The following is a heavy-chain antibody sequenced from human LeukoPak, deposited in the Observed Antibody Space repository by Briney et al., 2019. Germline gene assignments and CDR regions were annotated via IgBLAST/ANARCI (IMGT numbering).Heavy chain of an antibody. D-gene: IGHD3-16*01. Sequence: ASVKVSCKASGFTFTDYYMHLVRQDPGQGLEWMGWLNPNSGVTNYAQKFQGRVTMTRDTSISTTYMELSRLRSDDTAVYYCARGKEVAPITFPYDYWGQGTLVTVSS. J-gene: IGHJ4*02. V-gene: IGHV1-2*02. CDR1: GFTFTDYY. CDR2: LNPNSGVT. CDR3: ARGKEVAPITFPYDY.